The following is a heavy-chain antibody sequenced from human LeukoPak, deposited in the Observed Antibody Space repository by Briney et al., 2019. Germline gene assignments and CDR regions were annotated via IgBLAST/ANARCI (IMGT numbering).Heavy chain of an antibody. D-gene: IGHD5-18*01. CDR1: GGSFSGYY. CDR2: INHSGST. J-gene: IGHJ4*02. Sequence: SETLSLTCAVYGGSFSGYYWSWIRQPPGKGLEWIGEINHSGSTNYNPSLKSRVTISVDTSKNQFSLKLSSVTAADTAVYYCARNTYGSPYYCDYWGQGTLVTVSS. CDR3: ARNTYGSPYYCDY. V-gene: IGHV4-34*01.